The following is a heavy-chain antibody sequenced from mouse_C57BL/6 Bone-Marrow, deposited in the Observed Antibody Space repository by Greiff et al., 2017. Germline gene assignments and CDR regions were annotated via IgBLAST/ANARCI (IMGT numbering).Heavy chain of an antibody. J-gene: IGHJ3*01. D-gene: IGHD2-3*01. CDR1: GYTFTGYW. CDR3: ARGEGYYPWFAY. CDR2: ILPGSGST. V-gene: IGHV1-9*01. Sequence: QVQLQQSGAELMKPGASVKLSCKATGYTFTGYWIEWVKQRPGHGLEWIGEILPGSGSTNYNEKFKGKATFTADTSSNTAYMQLSSLTTEDSAIDYCARGEGYYPWFAYWGQGTLVTVSA.